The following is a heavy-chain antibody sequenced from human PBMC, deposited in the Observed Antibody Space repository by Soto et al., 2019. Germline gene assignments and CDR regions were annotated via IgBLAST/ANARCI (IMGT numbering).Heavy chain of an antibody. CDR1: GGTFTTYT. CDR3: VRYSSGWFITYGLDV. V-gene: IGHV1-69*18. J-gene: IGHJ6*02. Sequence: QVQLVQSGAEVKKPGSSVKISCKASGGTFTTYTLNWVRQAPGQGLEWMGTIIPIYGTTNYAQRFQGRVTITADEPTATAYMELSSLISEDTATYYCVRYSSGWFITYGLDVWGQVTAVTVSS. D-gene: IGHD3-22*01. CDR2: IIPIYGTT.